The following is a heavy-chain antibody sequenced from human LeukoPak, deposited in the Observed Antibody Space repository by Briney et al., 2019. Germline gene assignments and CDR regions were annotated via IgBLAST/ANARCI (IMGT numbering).Heavy chain of an antibody. D-gene: IGHD3-10*01. V-gene: IGHV1-3*01. CDR1: GYTFTSYA. Sequence: AASVKVSCKASGYTFTSYAMHWVRQAPGQRLEWMGWINAGNGNTKYSQKFQGRVTITSDTSASTAYMELSSLRSEDTAVYYCARDHPQYHYGSGSYGAYNWFDPWGQGTLVTVSS. CDR3: ARDHPQYHYGSGSYGAYNWFDP. CDR2: INAGNGNT. J-gene: IGHJ5*02.